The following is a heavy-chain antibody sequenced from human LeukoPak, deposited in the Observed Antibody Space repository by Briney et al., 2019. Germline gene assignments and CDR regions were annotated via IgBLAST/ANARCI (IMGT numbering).Heavy chain of an antibody. V-gene: IGHV1-69*13. CDR1: GGTFSSYA. CDR2: INPIFGTA. J-gene: IGHJ4*02. CDR3: ARDSRRRSSGWYWDFDY. Sequence: SVKVSCKASGGTFSSYAISWMRQAPGQGLEWMGGINPIFGTANYAQKFQGRVTITADESTSTAYMELSSLRSEDTAVYYCARDSRRRSSGWYWDFDYWGQGTLVTVSS. D-gene: IGHD6-19*01.